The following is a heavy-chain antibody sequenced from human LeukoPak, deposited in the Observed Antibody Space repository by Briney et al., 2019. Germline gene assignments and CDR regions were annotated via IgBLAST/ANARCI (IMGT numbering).Heavy chain of an antibody. D-gene: IGHD3-10*01. CDR3: AKGRITMVRGVIIAPLFDY. CDR2: ISGSGGST. CDR1: GLTVSSNY. Sequence: PGGSLRLSCAASGLTVSSNYMSWVRQAPGKGLEWVSAISGSGGSTYYADSVKGRFTISRDNSKNTLYLQMNSLRAEDTAVYYCAKGRITMVRGVIIAPLFDYWGQGTLVTVSS. V-gene: IGHV3-23*01. J-gene: IGHJ4*02.